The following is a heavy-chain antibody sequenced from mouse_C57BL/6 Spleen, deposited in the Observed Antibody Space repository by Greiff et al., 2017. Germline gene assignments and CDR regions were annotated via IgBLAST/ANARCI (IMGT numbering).Heavy chain of an antibody. CDR2: ISDGGSYT. D-gene: IGHD2-3*01. Sequence: DVQLVESGGGLVKPGGSLKLSCAASGFTFSSYAMSWVRQTPEKRLEWVATISDGGSYTYYPDNVKGRFTISRDNAKNNLYLQMSHLKSEDTAMYYCARGYDGYPYYFDYWGQGTTLTVSS. CDR3: ARGYDGYPYYFDY. J-gene: IGHJ2*01. V-gene: IGHV5-4*01. CDR1: GFTFSSYA.